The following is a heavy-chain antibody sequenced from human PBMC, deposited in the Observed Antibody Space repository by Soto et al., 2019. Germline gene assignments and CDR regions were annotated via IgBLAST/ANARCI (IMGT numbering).Heavy chain of an antibody. CDR2: IYYSGST. V-gene: IGHV4-59*01. Sequence: SETLSLTCTVSGGSISSYYWSWIRQPPGKGLEWIGYIYYSGSTNYNPSLKSRVTISVDTSKNQFSLKLSSVTAADTAVYYCARVWGGDSYYYYYYMDVWGKGTTVTVSS. D-gene: IGHD3-16*01. CDR3: ARVWGGDSYYYYYYMDV. J-gene: IGHJ6*03. CDR1: GGSISSYY.